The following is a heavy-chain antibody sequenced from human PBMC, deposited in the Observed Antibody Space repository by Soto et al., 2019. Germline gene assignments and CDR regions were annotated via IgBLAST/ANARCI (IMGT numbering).Heavy chain of an antibody. CDR1: GYTFTSYD. V-gene: IGHV1-8*01. J-gene: IGHJ5*02. CDR3: ARGLREYDFWSGYYDYSFWFDP. Sequence: ASVKVSCTASGYTFTSYDINWVRQAPGQGLEWMGWMNPNSGNTGYAQKFQGRVTMTRNTSISTAYMELSSLRSEDTAVYYCARGLREYDFWSGYYDYSFWFDPWGQGTLVTVS. D-gene: IGHD3-3*01. CDR2: MNPNSGNT.